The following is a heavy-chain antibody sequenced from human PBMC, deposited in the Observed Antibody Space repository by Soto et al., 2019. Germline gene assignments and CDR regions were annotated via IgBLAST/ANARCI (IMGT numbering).Heavy chain of an antibody. CDR2: ISYTGST. V-gene: IGHV4-59*01. D-gene: IGHD3-16*01. CDR1: GGSLSGSY. CDR3: ATGGGLLHNSYIRGLYFDY. J-gene: IGHJ4*02. Sequence: PSETLSLTCTVSGGSLSGSYCSWIRKSPGKSLEWIASISYTGSTTHNPSLKSRVTLSVDTSKNQFSLSLTSVTPADTAAYYCATGGGLLHNSYIRGLYFDYWGQGVLVTVSS.